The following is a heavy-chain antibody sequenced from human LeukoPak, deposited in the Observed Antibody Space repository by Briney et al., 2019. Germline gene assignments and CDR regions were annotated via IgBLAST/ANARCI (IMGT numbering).Heavy chain of an antibody. CDR1: GFTVSSNH. D-gene: IGHD2-2*01. J-gene: IGHJ4*02. V-gene: IGHV3-21*01. CDR3: ARYGVSSSTSYIDF. CDR2: ITGDSAYI. Sequence: GGSLRLSCAASGFTVSSNHMSRVRQAPGKGLEWVSCITGDSAYIYYADSVKGRFTISRDNAKNSLYLQMNSLRAEDTAVYYCARYGVSSSTSYIDFWGQGTLVTVSS.